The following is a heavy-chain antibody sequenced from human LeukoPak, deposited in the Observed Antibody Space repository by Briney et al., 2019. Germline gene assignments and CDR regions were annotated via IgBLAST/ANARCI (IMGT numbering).Heavy chain of an antibody. J-gene: IGHJ3*02. CDR1: GFTFGSYA. V-gene: IGHV3-23*01. Sequence: GSLRLSCAASGFTFGSYAMTWVRQAPGKGLEWVSSISDSGVNTYYPDSVKGRSTISRDNSKNTLYLQMNSLRAEDTAVYYCAKSFFPGGSSFTFDIWGQGTLVTVSS. CDR2: ISDSGVNT. D-gene: IGHD3-10*01. CDR3: AKSFFPGGSSFTFDI.